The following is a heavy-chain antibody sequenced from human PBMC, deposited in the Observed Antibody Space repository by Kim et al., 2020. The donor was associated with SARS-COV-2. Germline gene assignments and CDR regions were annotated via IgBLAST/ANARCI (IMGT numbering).Heavy chain of an antibody. D-gene: IGHD6-6*01. Sequence: SETLSLTCTVSGGSISSGGYYWSWIRQHPGKGLEWIGYIYYSGSTYYNPSLKSRVTISVDTSKNQFSLKLSSVTAADTAVYYCARRSSSPSMPFDYWGQGTLVTVSS. V-gene: IGHV4-31*03. CDR2: IYYSGST. CDR3: ARRSSSPSMPFDY. CDR1: GGSISSGGYY. J-gene: IGHJ4*02.